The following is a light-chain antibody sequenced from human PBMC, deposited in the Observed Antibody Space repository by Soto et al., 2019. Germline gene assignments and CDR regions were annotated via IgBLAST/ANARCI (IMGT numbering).Light chain of an antibody. V-gene: IGKV3-11*01. CDR3: QQRSNWPPT. J-gene: IGKJ5*01. Sequence: EIVLTQSPATLSLSPGGRATLSCRASQSVSSYLAWYQQKPGQAPRLLIYDASNRATGIPARFSGSGSGTDFTLNISNLEPEDFAVYYCQQRSNWPPTFGQGTRLEIK. CDR2: DAS. CDR1: QSVSSY.